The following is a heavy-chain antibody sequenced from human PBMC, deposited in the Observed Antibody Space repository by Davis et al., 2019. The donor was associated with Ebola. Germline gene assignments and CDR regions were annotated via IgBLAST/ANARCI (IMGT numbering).Heavy chain of an antibody. V-gene: IGHV3-30-3*01. CDR2: ISYDGSNK. J-gene: IGHJ4*02. D-gene: IGHD7-27*01. CDR1: GFTFSGSA. CDR3: ARDRLLGYYFDY. Sequence: GESLKISCAASGFTFSGSAMHWVRQAPGKGLEWVAVISYDGSNKYYADSVKGRFTISRDNSKNTLYLQMNSLRAEDTAVYYCARDRLLGYYFDYWGQGTLVTVSS.